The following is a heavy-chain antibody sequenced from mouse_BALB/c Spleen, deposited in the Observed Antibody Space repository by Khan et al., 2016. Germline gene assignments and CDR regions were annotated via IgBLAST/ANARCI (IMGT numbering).Heavy chain of an antibody. V-gene: IGHV10S3*01. CDR2: IRSKSNNYAT. Sequence: EVQLLETGGGLVQPKGSLKLSCAAYGFTFNTNAMNWVRQAPGKGLEWVARIRSKSNNYATYYADSVKDRFTISRDDSQSMLYLQMNNLKTEDTAMYYCVRELGFAYWGQGTLVTVSA. J-gene: IGHJ3*01. CDR3: VRELGFAY. CDR1: GFTFNTNA. D-gene: IGHD4-1*01.